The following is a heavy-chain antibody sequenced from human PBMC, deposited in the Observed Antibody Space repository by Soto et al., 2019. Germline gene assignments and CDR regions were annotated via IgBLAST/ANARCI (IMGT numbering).Heavy chain of an antibody. V-gene: IGHV4-34*01. J-gene: IGHJ4*02. Sequence: SETLSLTCAVYGGSLSGYYWSWIRQPPGKGLEWIGEINHSGSTNYNPSLKSRVTISVDTSKNQFSLKLSSVTAADTAVYYCARGLPYFDYWGQGTLVTVS. CDR2: INHSGST. CDR1: GGSLSGYY. CDR3: ARGLPYFDY.